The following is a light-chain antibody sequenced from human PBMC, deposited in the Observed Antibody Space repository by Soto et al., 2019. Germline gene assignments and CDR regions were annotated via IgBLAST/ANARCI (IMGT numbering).Light chain of an antibody. CDR1: QSVNSHY. CDR3: QQYGSSQFT. CDR2: DTS. Sequence: EIVLMQSPGTLSLSPGEGATLSCRASQSVNSHYLAWYQQKPGQAPRVLIFDTSRRATGVPDRFSGSGSGTDFTLTISRLEPEDFAVYYCQQYGSSQFTFGPGTKVDIK. V-gene: IGKV3-20*01. J-gene: IGKJ3*01.